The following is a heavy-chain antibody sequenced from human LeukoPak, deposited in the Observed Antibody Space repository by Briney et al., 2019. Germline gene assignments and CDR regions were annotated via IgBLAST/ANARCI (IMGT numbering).Heavy chain of an antibody. CDR2: IFYSGGS. J-gene: IGHJ3*02. Sequence: SETLSLTCTVSGGSISSYYWTWIRQPPGKGLEWIGYIFYSGGSNYNPSLKSRVTISADTSKNQFSLKLTSVTAADTAIYYCARRNDFHIWGQGTMVTVSS. CDR3: ARRNDFHI. CDR1: GGSISSYY. V-gene: IGHV4-59*01.